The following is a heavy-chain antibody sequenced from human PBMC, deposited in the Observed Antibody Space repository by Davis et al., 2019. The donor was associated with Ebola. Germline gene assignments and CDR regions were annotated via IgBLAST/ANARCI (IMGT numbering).Heavy chain of an antibody. CDR2: INHSGST. V-gene: IGHV4-34*01. D-gene: IGHD6-19*01. Sequence: SQTLSLTRAFYVGSFSGDYWCWTRQPRGKGLEWIGEINHSGSTNYNPSLKSRVTISVDKSKNQFSLKLSSVTAADTAVYYCARDRGKAVAVYFDYWGQGTLVTVSS. CDR1: VGSFSGDY. J-gene: IGHJ4*02. CDR3: ARDRGKAVAVYFDY.